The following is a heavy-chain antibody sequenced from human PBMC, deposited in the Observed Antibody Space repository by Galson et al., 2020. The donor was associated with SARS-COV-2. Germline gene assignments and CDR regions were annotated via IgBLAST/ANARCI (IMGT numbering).Heavy chain of an antibody. Sequence: ASVKVSCKASGYTFTSYYMHWVRQAPGQGLEWMGIINPSGGSTSYAQKFQGRVTMTRDTSTSTVYMELSSLRSEDTAVYYCARDLTTMTTYHYYYGMDVWGQETTVSVSS. V-gene: IGHV1-46*01. CDR1: GYTFTSYY. CDR3: ARDLTTMTTYHYYYGMDV. CDR2: INPSGGST. D-gene: IGHD4-17*01. J-gene: IGHJ6*02.